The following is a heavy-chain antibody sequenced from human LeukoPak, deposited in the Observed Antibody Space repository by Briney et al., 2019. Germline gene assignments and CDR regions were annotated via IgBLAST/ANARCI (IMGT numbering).Heavy chain of an antibody. Sequence: ASVKVSCKTSGYTLTSYSIHWVRQATGQGLEWMRWMTPNNGDTAYPQKFQGRVTMTRDTSITTVYMELSSLTSEDTAVYYCARSHYYTSSGHYFYWGQGTLVTVSS. CDR2: MTPNNGDT. CDR1: GYTLTSYS. J-gene: IGHJ4*02. D-gene: IGHD3-22*01. V-gene: IGHV1-8*01. CDR3: ARSHYYTSSGHYFY.